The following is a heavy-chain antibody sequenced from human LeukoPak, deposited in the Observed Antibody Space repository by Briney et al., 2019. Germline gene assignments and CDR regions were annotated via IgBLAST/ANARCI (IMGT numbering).Heavy chain of an antibody. D-gene: IGHD3-22*01. V-gene: IGHV3-21*04. CDR3: ARYRWGSGYYSFDY. CDR1: GFTFSSYS. J-gene: IGHJ4*02. CDR2: ISSSSSYI. Sequence: GGSLRLSCAASGFTFSSYSMNWVRQAPGKGLEWVSSISSSSSYIYYADSVKGRFTISRDNAKNSLYLQMNSLRAEDTAVYYCARYRWGSGYYSFDYWGQGTLVTVSS.